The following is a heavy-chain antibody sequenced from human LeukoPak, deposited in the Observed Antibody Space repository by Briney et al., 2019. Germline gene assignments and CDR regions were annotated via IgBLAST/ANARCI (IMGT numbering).Heavy chain of an antibody. D-gene: IGHD1-26*01. Sequence: QTGGSLRLSCAASGFTFSSYAMHWVRQASGKGLEWVAVISYDGSNKYYADSVKGRFTISRDNSKNTLYLQMNSLRAEDTAVYYCARGLAWELPVDYWGQGTLVTVSS. V-gene: IGHV3-30*04. CDR3: ARGLAWELPVDY. CDR2: ISYDGSNK. CDR1: GFTFSSYA. J-gene: IGHJ4*02.